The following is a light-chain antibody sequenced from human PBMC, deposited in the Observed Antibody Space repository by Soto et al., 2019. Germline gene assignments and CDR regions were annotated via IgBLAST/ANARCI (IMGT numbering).Light chain of an antibody. CDR3: QQYGDSLLT. CDR1: QSISSSY. CDR2: HAS. V-gene: IGKV3-20*01. Sequence: NVLTKSPGHLSLSPGERATLSCRASQSISSSYLAWYQQKPGQTPRLLIYHASNRATGIPDRFSGSGSGTDFTLTISRLEPEDFAVYYCQQYGDSLLTFGGGTKVEIK. J-gene: IGKJ4*01.